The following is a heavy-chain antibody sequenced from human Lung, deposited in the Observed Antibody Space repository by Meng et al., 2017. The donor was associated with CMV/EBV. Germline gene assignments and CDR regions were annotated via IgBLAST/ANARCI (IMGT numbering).Heavy chain of an antibody. V-gene: IGHV2-5*02. CDR1: GFSLSTSGVG. CDR2: IYGDDEK. Sequence: QITLKGSGPTLVKPTQTLTLTCTFSGFSLSTSGVGVGWIRQPPGKALECLAIIYGDDEKRYSPSLESRLTVTKDTSKNQVVLTMTNMVPVDTATYYCARAAARPSDWFDPWGQGTLVTVSS. CDR3: ARAAARPSDWFDP. D-gene: IGHD6-6*01. J-gene: IGHJ5*02.